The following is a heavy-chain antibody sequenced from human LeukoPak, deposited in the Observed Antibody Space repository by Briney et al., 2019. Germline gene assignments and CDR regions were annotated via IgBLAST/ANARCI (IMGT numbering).Heavy chain of an antibody. D-gene: IGHD1-26*01. CDR1: GFTFSNYA. V-gene: IGHV3-23*01. CDR3: AKDGVGASLYYFDY. Sequence: GGSLRLSCAASGFTFSNYAMNWVRQAPGKGLEWVSGISGSGGTTYQPGSMKGRFTISRDNSKNTVYLQMNSLRAEDTAVYYCAKDGVGASLYYFDYWGQGTLVTVSS. CDR2: ISGSGGTT. J-gene: IGHJ4*02.